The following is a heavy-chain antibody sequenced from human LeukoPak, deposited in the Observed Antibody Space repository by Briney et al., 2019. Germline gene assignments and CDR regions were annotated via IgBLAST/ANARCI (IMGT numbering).Heavy chain of an antibody. J-gene: IGHJ6*03. CDR3: GKGGGSAYYYYMDV. V-gene: IGHV3-23*01. CDR2: ISDSGGRT. D-gene: IGHD3-3*01. CDR1: GFTFYSYA. Sequence: PGGSLRLSCAASGFTFYSYAMSWVRQAPGEGLEWVSSISDSGGRTNYAGSVSGRFIISRDNSKNTLYLQLNSLRAEDTAVYYCGKGGGSAYYYYMDVRGKGTTVTVSS.